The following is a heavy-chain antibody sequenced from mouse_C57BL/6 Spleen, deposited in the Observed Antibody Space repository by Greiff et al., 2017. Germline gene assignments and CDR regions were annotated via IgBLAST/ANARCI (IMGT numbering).Heavy chain of an antibody. CDR2: INPSTGGT. Sequence: EVQLQQSGPELVKPGASVKISCKASGYSFTGYYMNWVKQSPEKSLEWIGGINPSTGGTNYNQKFKAKATLTVDKSSSTAYMQLKSLTSEDSAVYYCARYDGYFYYYAMDYWGQGTSVTVSS. CDR1: GYSFTGYY. D-gene: IGHD2-2*01. V-gene: IGHV1-42*01. CDR3: ARYDGYFYYYAMDY. J-gene: IGHJ4*01.